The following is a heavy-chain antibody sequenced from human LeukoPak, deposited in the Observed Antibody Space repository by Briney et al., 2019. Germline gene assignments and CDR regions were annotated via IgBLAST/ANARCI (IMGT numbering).Heavy chain of an antibody. V-gene: IGHV1-2*04. J-gene: IGHJ4*02. CDR3: ARDLASTSNWGFDY. CDR1: GYTFAGYF. Sequence: ASVRVSCKASGYTFAGYFIHWVRQAPGQGLEWMGRINPNSGDTEYAPKFQGWVTMTRDTSISTAYVEVRRLISDDTAVYYCARDLASTSNWGFDYWGQGTLVTVSS. CDR2: INPNSGDT. D-gene: IGHD7-27*01.